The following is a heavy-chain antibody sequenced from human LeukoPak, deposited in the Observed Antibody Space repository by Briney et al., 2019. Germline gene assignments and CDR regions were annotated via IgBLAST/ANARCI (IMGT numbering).Heavy chain of an antibody. J-gene: IGHJ4*02. CDR1: GFTFSSYA. D-gene: IGHD2-2*01. CDR3: ATDRGIVGVPAAILEY. V-gene: IGHV3-23*01. CDR2: ISGSGGST. Sequence: GGYLRLSCAASGFTFSSYAMSWVRQAPGKGLEWVSCISGSGGSTYNADSVKGPCTISRDNSKNTLYLQMNTLRAEDTAVYYCATDRGIVGVPAAILEYWGQGTLVTVSS.